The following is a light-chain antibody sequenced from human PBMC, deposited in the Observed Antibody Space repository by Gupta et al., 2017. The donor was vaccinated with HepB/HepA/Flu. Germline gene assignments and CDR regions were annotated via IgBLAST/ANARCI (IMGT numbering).Light chain of an antibody. CDR2: DAS. CDR1: QDIRNY. CDR3: QQYDNLPLT. Sequence: DIQMTQSPSPLSASVGDRVTITCQASQDIRNYLNWYQQKPGEAPKLLIDDASNLETGVPSRFSGSGSGTDFTFTISSLQPEDIATYYCQQYDNLPLTFGGGTKVEIK. J-gene: IGKJ4*01. V-gene: IGKV1-33*01.